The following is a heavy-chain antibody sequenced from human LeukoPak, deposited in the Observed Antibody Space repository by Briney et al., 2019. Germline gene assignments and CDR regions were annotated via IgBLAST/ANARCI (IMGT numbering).Heavy chain of an antibody. CDR1: GFTFDDYA. Sequence: GGSLRLSCAASGFTFDDYAMHWVRQAPGKGLEWVSLISGEGGSTYYADSVKGRFTISRDNSKNSLYLQMNSLRTEDTALYYCAKDISDSSGYYYVSPGGANYWGQGTLFTVSS. CDR2: ISGEGGST. D-gene: IGHD3-22*01. V-gene: IGHV3-43*02. J-gene: IGHJ4*02. CDR3: AKDISDSSGYYYVSPGGANY.